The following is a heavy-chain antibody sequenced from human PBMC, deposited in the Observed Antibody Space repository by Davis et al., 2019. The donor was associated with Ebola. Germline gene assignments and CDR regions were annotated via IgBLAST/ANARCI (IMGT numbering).Heavy chain of an antibody. CDR2: INPNSGGT. CDR3: ARVQIFDYYYGMDV. CDR1: GYTFTSYG. D-gene: IGHD3-3*01. V-gene: IGHV1-18*04. J-gene: IGHJ6*02. Sequence: ASVKVSCKASGYTFTSYGISWVRQAPGQGLEWMGWINPNSGGTNYAQKFQGRVTMTRDTSTSTVYMELSSLRSEDTAVYYCARVQIFDYYYGMDVWGQGTTVTVSS.